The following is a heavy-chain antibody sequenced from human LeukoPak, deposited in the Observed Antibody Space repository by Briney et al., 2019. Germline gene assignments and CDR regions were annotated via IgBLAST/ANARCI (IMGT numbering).Heavy chain of an antibody. J-gene: IGHJ3*02. Sequence: SETLSLTCTVSGGSISSYYWSWIRQPAGQGLEWIGRIYTSGSTNYNPSLKSRVTMSVDTSKNQFSLKLSSVTAADTAVYYCARRSIVATVFDAFDIWGQGTMVTVSS. CDR1: GGSISSYY. D-gene: IGHD5-12*01. V-gene: IGHV4-4*07. CDR2: IYTSGST. CDR3: ARRSIVATVFDAFDI.